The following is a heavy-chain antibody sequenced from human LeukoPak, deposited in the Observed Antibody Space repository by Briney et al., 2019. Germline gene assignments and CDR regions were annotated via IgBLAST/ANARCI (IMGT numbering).Heavy chain of an antibody. CDR1: GYTFTSYY. J-gene: IGHJ5*02. Sequence: ASVKVSCKASGYTFTSYYMHWVRQAPGQGLEWMGIINPSGGSTSYAQKFQGRVTMTRDTSTSTVCMELSSLRSEDTAVYYCAREQQPNWFDPWGQGTLVTVSS. CDR3: AREQQPNWFDP. D-gene: IGHD6-13*01. CDR2: INPSGGST. V-gene: IGHV1-46*01.